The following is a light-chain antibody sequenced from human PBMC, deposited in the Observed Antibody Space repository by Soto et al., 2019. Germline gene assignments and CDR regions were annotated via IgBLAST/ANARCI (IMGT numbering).Light chain of an antibody. CDR2: SNN. CDR1: SYNVGSNT. CDR3: AAWDDSLHGRDV. J-gene: IGLJ1*01. Sequence: QSVLTQPPSASGPPGQIITISCSGSSYNVGSNTVNWYQQLPGTAPKLLIYSNNQRPSGVPDRFSGSKSGTSASLAISGLQSEDEADYYCAAWDDSLHGRDVFGTGTKVTVL. V-gene: IGLV1-44*01.